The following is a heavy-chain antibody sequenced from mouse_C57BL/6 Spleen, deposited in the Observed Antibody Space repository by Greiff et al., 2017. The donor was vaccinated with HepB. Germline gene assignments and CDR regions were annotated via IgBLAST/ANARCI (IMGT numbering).Heavy chain of an antibody. J-gene: IGHJ3*01. V-gene: IGHV1-22*01. CDR2: INPNNGGT. CDR1: GYTFTDYN. D-gene: IGHD1-1*01. Sequence: VQLKESGPELVKPGASVKMSCKASGYTFTDYNMHWVKQSHGKSLEWIGYINPNNGGTSYNQKFKGKATLTVNKSSSTAYMELRSLTSEDSAVYYCARSGSSYDWFAYWGQGTLVTVSA. CDR3: ARSGSSYDWFAY.